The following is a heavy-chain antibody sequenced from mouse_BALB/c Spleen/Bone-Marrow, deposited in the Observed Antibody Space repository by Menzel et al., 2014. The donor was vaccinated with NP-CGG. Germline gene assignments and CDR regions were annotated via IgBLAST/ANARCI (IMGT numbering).Heavy chain of an antibody. D-gene: IGHD2-4*01. Sequence: VQLQQSGGGLVQPGGSRKLSCAASGFTFSRPGMHWVRQAPEKGLEWVAYISSGSSTIYYADTMKGRFTISRDNPKNTLFLQMTSLRSEDTAMYYCARARSTMITTGAMDYWGQGTSVTVPS. CDR2: ISSGSSTI. J-gene: IGHJ4*01. CDR1: GFTFSRPG. CDR3: ARARSTMITTGAMDY. V-gene: IGHV5-17*02.